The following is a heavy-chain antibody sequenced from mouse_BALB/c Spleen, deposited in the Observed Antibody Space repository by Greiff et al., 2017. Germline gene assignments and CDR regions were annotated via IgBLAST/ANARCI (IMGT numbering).Heavy chain of an antibody. D-gene: IGHD4-1*01. CDR2: ISDGGSYT. V-gene: IGHV5-4*02. CDR3: AREGLTGGLDY. Sequence: DVHLVESGGGLVKPGGSLKLSCAASGFTFSDYYMYWVRQTPEKRLEWVATISDGGSYTYYPDSVKGRFTISRDNAKNNLYLQMSSLKSEDTAMYYCAREGLTGGLDYWGQGTTLTVSS. J-gene: IGHJ2*01. CDR1: GFTFSDYY.